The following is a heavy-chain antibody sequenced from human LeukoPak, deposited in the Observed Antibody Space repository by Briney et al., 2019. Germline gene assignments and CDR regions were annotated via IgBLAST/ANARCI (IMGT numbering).Heavy chain of an antibody. V-gene: IGHV3-30*02. CDR2: IRYDGSNK. CDR3: AKSSGWYEDY. D-gene: IGHD6-19*01. CDR1: GFTFSSYG. J-gene: IGHJ4*02. Sequence: GGSLRLSCAASGFTFSSYGVHWVRRAPGKGLEWVAFIRYDGSNKYYADFVKGRFTISRDNYKNTLYLRMNSLRAEDTAVYYCAKSSGWYEDYWGQGTLITVSS.